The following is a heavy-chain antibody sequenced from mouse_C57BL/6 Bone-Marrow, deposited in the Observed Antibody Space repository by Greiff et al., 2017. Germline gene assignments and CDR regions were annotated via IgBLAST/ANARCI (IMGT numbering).Heavy chain of an antibody. V-gene: IGHV1-64*01. CDR2: IHPNSGST. J-gene: IGHJ2*01. D-gene: IGHD2-4*01. CDR1: GYTFTSYW. CDR3: ARHYDQYYFDY. Sequence: QVQLQQPGAELVKPGASVKLSCKASGYTFTSYWMHWVKQRPGQGLEWIGMIHPNSGSTNYNEKFKSKATLTVDKSSSTAYMQLSSLTSEDSAVYYCARHYDQYYFDYWGQGTTLTVSS.